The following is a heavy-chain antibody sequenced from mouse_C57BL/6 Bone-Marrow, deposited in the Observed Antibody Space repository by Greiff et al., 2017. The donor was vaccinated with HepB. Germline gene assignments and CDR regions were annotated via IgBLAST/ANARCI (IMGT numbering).Heavy chain of an antibody. CDR1: GYTFTSYW. J-gene: IGHJ2*01. V-gene: IGHV1-5*01. Sequence: VQLKESGTVLARPGASVKMSCKTSGYTFTSYWMHWVKQRPGQGLEWLGAIYPGNSDTSYNQKFKGKAKLTAVTSASTAYMELSSLTNEDSAVYYCTGDYYGSSPHYFDYWGQGTTLTVSS. CDR3: TGDYYGSSPHYFDY. D-gene: IGHD1-1*01. CDR2: IYPGNSDT.